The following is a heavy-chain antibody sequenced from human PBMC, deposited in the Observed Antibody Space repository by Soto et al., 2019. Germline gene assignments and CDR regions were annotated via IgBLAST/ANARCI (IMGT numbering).Heavy chain of an antibody. Sequence: GSLRLSCTASGFTFSDYAMSWIRQPPGKGLEWVSVISAGGSTYYADSVKGRFTVSRANSKNTLYLQMNSLRAEDTAVYYCANVPIWCSSTSCYTEGFDYWGQGTLVTVSS. CDR1: GFTFSDYA. D-gene: IGHD2-2*02. CDR3: ANVPIWCSSTSCYTEGFDY. J-gene: IGHJ4*02. CDR2: ISAGGST. V-gene: IGHV3-23*01.